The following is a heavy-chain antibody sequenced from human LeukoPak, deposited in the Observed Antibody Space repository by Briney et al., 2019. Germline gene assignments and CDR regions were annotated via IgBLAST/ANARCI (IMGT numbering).Heavy chain of an antibody. Sequence: SETLSLTCAVYGGSFSGYYWSWIRQPPGKGLEWIGEINHSGSTNYNPSLKSRVTISVDTSKNQLSLKLSSVTAADTAVYYCARSYYYDSSGYFPDYWGQGTLVTVSS. CDR2: INHSGST. CDR3: ARSYYYDSSGYFPDY. J-gene: IGHJ4*02. D-gene: IGHD3-22*01. CDR1: GGSFSGYY. V-gene: IGHV4-34*01.